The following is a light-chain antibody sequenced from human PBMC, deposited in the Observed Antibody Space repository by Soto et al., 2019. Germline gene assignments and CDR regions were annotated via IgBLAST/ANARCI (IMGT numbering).Light chain of an antibody. V-gene: IGKV2-28*01. CDR3: MQKLQGFRT. CDR1: QSLLHSNGYNF. Sequence: DIVMTQSPLSLSVTPGEPASISCRSSQSLLHSNGYNFLDWYLQKPGQSPKLLIYLGSYRASGVPDRFSGSGSGTDFTLKISSVEAEDVGVYYCMQKLQGFRTFGQGTKVESK. CDR2: LGS. J-gene: IGKJ1*01.